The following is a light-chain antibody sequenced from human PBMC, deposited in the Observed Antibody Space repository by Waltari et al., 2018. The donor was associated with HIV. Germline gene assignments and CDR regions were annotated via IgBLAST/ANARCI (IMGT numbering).Light chain of an antibody. V-gene: IGLV2-14*03. J-gene: IGLJ1*01. CDR1: SSDVGVCNS. CDR3: SSYTGTSTVYF. CDR2: AVS. Sequence: QSALTQPASVSGTPGQSITITCTGTSSDVGVCNSVSWYQLHPGKAPKRMIYAVSNRPSGVSIRLSGSKSDNTAHLTISGLQAEDEADDYCSSYTGTSTVYFFGTATEVTVL.